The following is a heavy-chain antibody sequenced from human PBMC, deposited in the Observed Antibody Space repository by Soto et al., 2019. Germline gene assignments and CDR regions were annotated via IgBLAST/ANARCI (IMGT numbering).Heavy chain of an antibody. Sequence: QVQLQQWGAGLLKPSETLSLTCAVYGGSFSGYYWSWIRQPPGKGLEWIGEINHSGSTNYNPSLKSRVTISVDTSKNQFSLKLSSVTAADMAVYYCARRASEKTIVRGVIGVDYWGQGTLVTVSS. CDR1: GGSFSGYY. CDR3: ARRASEKTIVRGVIGVDY. CDR2: INHSGST. V-gene: IGHV4-34*01. D-gene: IGHD3-10*01. J-gene: IGHJ4*02.